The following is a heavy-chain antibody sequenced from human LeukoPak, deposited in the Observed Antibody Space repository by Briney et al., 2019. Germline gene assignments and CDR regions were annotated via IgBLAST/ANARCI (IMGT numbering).Heavy chain of an antibody. CDR2: IKQDGSEK. CDR3: ARESAEGIAVAGLDY. V-gene: IGHV3-7*01. CDR1: GFTFSSYW. D-gene: IGHD6-19*01. J-gene: IGHJ4*02. Sequence: GGSLRLSCAASGFTFSSYWMSWVCQAPGKGLEWVANIKQDGSEKYYVDSVKGRFTISRDNVKNSLYLQMNSLRAEDTAVYYCARESAEGIAVAGLDYWGQGTLVTVSS.